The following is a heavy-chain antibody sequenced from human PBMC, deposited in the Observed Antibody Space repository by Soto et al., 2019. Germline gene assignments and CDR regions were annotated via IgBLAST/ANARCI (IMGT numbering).Heavy chain of an antibody. D-gene: IGHD5-12*01. CDR3: ARDSPMGSTFSGYDAIDY. J-gene: IGHJ4*02. CDR2: IIPLLDVT. CDR1: GGAFTNDI. Sequence: QVHLVQSGAEVKKPGSSVKVSCKASGGAFTNDIITWVRQAPGQGLEWMGRIIPLLDVTNYAQKFQGRVTSTADTSTSTAYMELNSLIYEDTAVYYCARDSPMGSTFSGYDAIDYWGQGTLVTVSS. V-gene: IGHV1-69*08.